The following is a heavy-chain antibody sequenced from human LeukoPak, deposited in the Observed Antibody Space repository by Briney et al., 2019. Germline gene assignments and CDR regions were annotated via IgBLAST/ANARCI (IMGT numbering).Heavy chain of an antibody. D-gene: IGHD2-2*02. V-gene: IGHV4-34*01. J-gene: IGHJ3*02. CDR3: ARDSRYCSSTSCYIAGAFDI. Sequence: SETLSLTCAVYGGSFSGYYWSWIRQPPGKGLEWIGEINHSGSTNYNPSLKSRVSTSVDTSKNQFSLKLSSVTAADTAVYYCARDSRYCSSTSCYIAGAFDIWGQGTKVTVSS. CDR2: INHSGST. CDR1: GGSFSGYY.